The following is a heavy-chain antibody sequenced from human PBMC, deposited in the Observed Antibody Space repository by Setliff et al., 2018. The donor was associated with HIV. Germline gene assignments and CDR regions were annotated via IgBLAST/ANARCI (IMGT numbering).Heavy chain of an antibody. J-gene: IGHJ4*02. V-gene: IGHV3-49*04. D-gene: IGHD3-22*01. CDR3: AIDFPASAFYLSSALLTNC. CDR2: IRNQAYAGTT. CDR1: GFTFDDYG. Sequence: GGSLRLSCTASGFTFDDYGLSWVRQAPGKGLEWVGFIRNQAYAGTTEYAASVKGRFTISSDDSKTIAYPQMNSLRVEDTAVYYCAIDFPASAFYLSSALLTNCWGQGTLVTVSS.